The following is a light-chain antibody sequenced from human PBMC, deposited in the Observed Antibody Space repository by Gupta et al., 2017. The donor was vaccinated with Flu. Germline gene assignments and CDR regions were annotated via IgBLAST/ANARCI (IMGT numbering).Light chain of an antibody. J-gene: IGKJ1*01. Sequence: DIQMTQSPSTLSASVGDRVTITCRASQSISSWLAWYQQKAGKAPKLLIYQASRLESGVPSRFSGTGSVTEFTLTSISRQTDDFAHYYGQQANNYWTFGQGTKVEIK. CDR3: QQANNYWT. V-gene: IGKV1-5*03. CDR2: QAS. CDR1: QSISSW.